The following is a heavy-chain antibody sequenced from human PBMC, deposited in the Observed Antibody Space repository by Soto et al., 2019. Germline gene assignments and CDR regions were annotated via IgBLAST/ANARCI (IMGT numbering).Heavy chain of an antibody. CDR3: AQTNDYYGMDV. Sequence: SVKVTCKASGVTISSCALCWARQAPGQGLEWMGGIIPIFGTANYAQKFQGRVTITADESTSTAYMELSSLRSEDTAVYYCAQTNDYYGMDVWGQGTTVTV. V-gene: IGHV1-69*13. CDR1: GVTISSCA. J-gene: IGHJ6*02. CDR2: IIPIFGTA.